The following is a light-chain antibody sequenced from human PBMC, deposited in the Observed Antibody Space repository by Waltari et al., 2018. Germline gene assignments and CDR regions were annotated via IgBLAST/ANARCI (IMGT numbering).Light chain of an antibody. V-gene: IGKV1-5*03. CDR1: QSISSW. CDR2: KAS. CDR3: QQYNSYPLT. Sequence: DIQMTQSPSTLSASLGDRVTITCRASQSISSWLAWYQQKSGKAPKLMIYKASSLESGVPSRFSGSGSGTEFTLTISSLQPDDFATYYCQQYNSYPLTFGGGTKVEIK. J-gene: IGKJ4*01.